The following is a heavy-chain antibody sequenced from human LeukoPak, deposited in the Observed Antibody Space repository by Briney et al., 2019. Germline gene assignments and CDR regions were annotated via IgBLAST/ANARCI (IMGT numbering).Heavy chain of an antibody. V-gene: IGHV3-23*01. D-gene: IGHD6-13*01. CDR1: GFTFSSYA. J-gene: IGHJ4*02. Sequence: GGSLRLSCAASGFTFSSYAMSWAGQAQGGGREWVSAISGSGGSTSYADPGKGRFTISRDNSKNTLYLQMNSLRAEDTAVYYCAKFVVAAAGVYFDYWGQGTLVTVSS. CDR2: ISGSGGST. CDR3: AKFVVAAAGVYFDY.